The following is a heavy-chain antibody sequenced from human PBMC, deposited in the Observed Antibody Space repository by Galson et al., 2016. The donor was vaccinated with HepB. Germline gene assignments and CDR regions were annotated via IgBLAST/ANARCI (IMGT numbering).Heavy chain of an antibody. J-gene: IGHJ4*02. CDR3: ARGRRYSGTHGLFDY. D-gene: IGHD1-26*01. V-gene: IGHV3-30*04. CDR1: KFTFSNYA. CDR2: VSYDGETK. Sequence: SLRLSCAASKFTFSNYAMHWVRQAPGKGLEWVAVVSYDGETKYYADSVKGRFTISRDNSNNTLFLQMDSLRVDDTAVYYCARGRRYSGTHGLFDYWGQGALVTVSS.